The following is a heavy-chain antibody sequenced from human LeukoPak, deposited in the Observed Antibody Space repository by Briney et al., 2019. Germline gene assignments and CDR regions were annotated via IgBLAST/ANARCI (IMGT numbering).Heavy chain of an antibody. V-gene: IGHV4-38-2*02. Sequence: SETLSLTCTVSNYSISSGYYWGWIRQPPGKGLEWIASVYRSGSTYYKSSLKSRVRISVDTSKNQFSLKLSSVTAADTAVYYCARLTPEYRPYYYDSSGSTKRYYFDYWGQGTLVTVSS. CDR3: ARLTPEYRPYYYDSSGSTKRYYFDY. CDR1: NYSISSGYY. J-gene: IGHJ4*02. CDR2: VYRSGST. D-gene: IGHD3-22*01.